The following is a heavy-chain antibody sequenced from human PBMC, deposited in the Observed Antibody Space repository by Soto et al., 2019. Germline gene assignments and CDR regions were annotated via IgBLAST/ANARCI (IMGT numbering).Heavy chain of an antibody. D-gene: IGHD3-3*01. Sequence: QVQLVQSGAEVKKPGASVKVSCKASGYTFTSYGISWVRQAPGQGLEWMGWISAYNGNTNYAQKLQGRGTMTTDTSTSTAYMELRSLRSDDTAVYYCARDRTIFGVVITHYYYGMDVWGKGTTVTVSS. CDR3: ARDRTIFGVVITHYYYGMDV. CDR2: ISAYNGNT. J-gene: IGHJ6*04. CDR1: GYTFTSYG. V-gene: IGHV1-18*01.